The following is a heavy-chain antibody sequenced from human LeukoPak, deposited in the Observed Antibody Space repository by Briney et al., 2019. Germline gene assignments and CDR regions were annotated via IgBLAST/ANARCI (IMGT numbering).Heavy chain of an antibody. Sequence: SETLSLTCTVSGGSISSYYWSWIRQPPGKGLEWIGYIYYSGSTNYNPSLKSRVTISVDTSKNQFSLKLSSVTAADTAVYYCARGSGSYYYWGQGTLVTVSS. D-gene: IGHD1-26*01. CDR2: IYYSGST. CDR1: GGSISSYY. CDR3: ARGSGSYYY. V-gene: IGHV4-59*01. J-gene: IGHJ4*02.